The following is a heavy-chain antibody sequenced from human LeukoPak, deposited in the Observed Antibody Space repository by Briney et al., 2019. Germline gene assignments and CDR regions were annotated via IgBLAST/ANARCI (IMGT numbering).Heavy chain of an antibody. D-gene: IGHD3-22*01. CDR1: GFNFGSQW. V-gene: IGHV3-74*01. CDR3: GGVHDGSGQPSHDY. J-gene: IGHJ4*02. CDR2: ITGDGSST. Sequence: GGSLRLSCAASGFNFGSQWMHWARQAPGKGLVWVSRITGDGSSTSYADSVKGRFTISRDTAENTLYLQMNSLRAEDTAVYYCGGVHDGSGQPSHDYWGQGTLVTVSS.